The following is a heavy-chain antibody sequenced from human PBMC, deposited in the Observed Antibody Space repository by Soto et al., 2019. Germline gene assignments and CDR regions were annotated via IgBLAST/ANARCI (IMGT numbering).Heavy chain of an antibody. J-gene: IGHJ4*02. CDR2: IYYSGST. CDR1: GGSVSSGSYY. Sequence: KTSETLSLTCTVSGGSVSSGSYYWSWIQQPPGKGLEWIGYIYYSGSTNYNPSLKSRVTISVDTSKNQFSLKLSSVTAADTAVYYCARAKPDPQFLVDYWGQGTLVTVSS. V-gene: IGHV4-61*01. CDR3: ARAKPDPQFLVDY. D-gene: IGHD3-3*01.